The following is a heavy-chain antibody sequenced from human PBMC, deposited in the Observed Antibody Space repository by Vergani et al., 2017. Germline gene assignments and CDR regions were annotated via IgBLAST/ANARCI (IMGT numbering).Heavy chain of an antibody. J-gene: IGHJ5*02. V-gene: IGHV4-34*01. CDR2: INHSGST. Sequence: QVQLQQWGAGLLKPSETLSLTCAVYGGSFSGYYWSWIRQPPGKGLEWIGEINHSGSTNYHPSLKSRVTISVDTSKNQFSLKLSSVTAADTAVYYCARGLVVTIFGVVIIGSWFDPWGQGTLVTVSS. D-gene: IGHD3-3*01. CDR3: ARGLVVTIFGVVIIGSWFDP. CDR1: GGSFSGYY.